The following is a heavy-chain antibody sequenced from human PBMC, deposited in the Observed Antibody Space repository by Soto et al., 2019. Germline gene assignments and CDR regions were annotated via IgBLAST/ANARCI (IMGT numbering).Heavy chain of an antibody. J-gene: IGHJ4*02. CDR3: ARVVVGSDYFDS. CDR1: GYTFTDYY. D-gene: IGHD1-26*01. V-gene: IGHV1-2*02. Sequence: QVQLVQSGAEVRKPGASVKVSCKASGYTFTDYYMHWVRQAPGQGLEWMGWINPKTGGTNYVQKFQGRVTMTRDTSITTAYMELSRLRSDDTAVYYCARVVVGSDYFDSWGQGTLVTVSS. CDR2: INPKTGGT.